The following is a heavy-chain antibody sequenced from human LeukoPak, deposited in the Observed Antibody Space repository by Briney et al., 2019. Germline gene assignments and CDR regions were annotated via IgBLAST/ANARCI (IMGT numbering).Heavy chain of an antibody. CDR2: ISYDGSNK. Sequence: GGSLRLSCAASGFTFSSYAMHWVRQAPGKGLEWVAVISYDGSNKYYADSVKGRFTISRDNSKNTLYLQMNSLRAEDTAVYYCAKDRRREAGATFSDHWGQGTLVTVSS. CDR1: GFTFSSYA. V-gene: IGHV3-30*04. J-gene: IGHJ4*02. CDR3: AKDRRREAGATFSDH. D-gene: IGHD1-26*01.